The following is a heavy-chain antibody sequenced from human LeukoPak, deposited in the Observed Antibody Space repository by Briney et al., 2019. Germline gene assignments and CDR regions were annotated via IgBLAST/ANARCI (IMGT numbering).Heavy chain of an antibody. J-gene: IGHJ4*02. CDR3: ARDLGYYDSSGYPYYFDY. D-gene: IGHD3-22*01. CDR2: INPNSGGT. CDR1: GYTFTGYY. Sequence: ASVKVSCKAFGYTFTGYYMHWVRQAPGHGVEWMGWINPNSGGTNYAQKFQGRVTMTRDTSISTAYMELSRLRSDDTAVYYSARDLGYYDSSGYPYYFDYWGQGTLVTVSS. V-gene: IGHV1-2*02.